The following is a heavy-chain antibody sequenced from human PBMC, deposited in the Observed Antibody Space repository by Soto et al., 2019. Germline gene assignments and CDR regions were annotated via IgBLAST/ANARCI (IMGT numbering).Heavy chain of an antibody. D-gene: IGHD3-9*01. CDR3: AKGGATLGLLTHVY. CDR1: RFTFSNFA. Sequence: EVQLLESGGGLVQPGGSLRLSCAASRFTFSNFAMSWVRQAPGKGLEWVSTITGTSANTYYTDSVKGRFAISRDNSQNPLDLQMNSLTTQDTAVYYCAKGGATLGLLTHVYWGKGTLVTVSS. J-gene: IGHJ4*02. V-gene: IGHV3-23*01. CDR2: ITGTSANT.